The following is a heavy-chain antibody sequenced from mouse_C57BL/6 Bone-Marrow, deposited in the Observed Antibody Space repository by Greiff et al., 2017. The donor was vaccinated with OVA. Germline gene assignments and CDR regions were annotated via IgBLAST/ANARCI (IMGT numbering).Heavy chain of an antibody. CDR3: ARLGYWDDYFDY. D-gene: IGHD4-1*01. J-gene: IGHJ2*01. CDR2: IYPRSGNT. Sequence: VKLVESGAELARPGASVKLSCKASGYTFTSYGISWVKQRTGQGLEWIGEIYPRSGNTYYNEKFKGKATLTADKSSSTAYMELRSLTSEDSAVYFCARLGYWDDYFDYWGQGTTLTVSS. CDR1: GYTFTSYG. V-gene: IGHV1-81*01.